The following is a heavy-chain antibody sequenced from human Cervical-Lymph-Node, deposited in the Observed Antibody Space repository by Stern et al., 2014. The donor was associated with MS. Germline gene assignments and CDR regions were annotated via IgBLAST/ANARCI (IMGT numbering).Heavy chain of an antibody. D-gene: IGHD2-2*01. CDR1: GFTFNTYD. J-gene: IGHJ4*02. Sequence: VQLVESGGGVVQLGKSLRLSCAASGFTFNTYDMHWVRQAPGKGLEWVAVVSYDGAKENYADSVRGRFAISRDNSKNTLYLQMNRLRSEDAAVYYCARSDLVVAPAADEYFDHWGQGTLVTVSS. V-gene: IGHV3-30*01. CDR2: VSYDGAKE. CDR3: ARSDLVVAPAADEYFDH.